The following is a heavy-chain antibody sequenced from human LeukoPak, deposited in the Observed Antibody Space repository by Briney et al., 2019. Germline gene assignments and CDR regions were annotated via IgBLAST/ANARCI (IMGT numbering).Heavy chain of an antibody. CDR3: ARRVDSGSYSYYYYYMDV. CDR1: GFTFGNYG. Sequence: GGSLRLSCAASGFTFGNYGMSWVRQAPGKGLEWVSGINWNGGSTGYADSVEGRFTISRDNAKNSQYLQMNSLRAEDTALHYCARRVDSGSYSYYYYYMDVWGKGTTVTVSS. V-gene: IGHV3-20*04. J-gene: IGHJ6*03. CDR2: INWNGGST. D-gene: IGHD3-10*01.